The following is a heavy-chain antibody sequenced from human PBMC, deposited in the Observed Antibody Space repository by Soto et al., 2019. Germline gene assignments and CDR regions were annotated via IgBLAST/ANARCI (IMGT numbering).Heavy chain of an antibody. Sequence: QVQLQESGPGLVKPSGTLSLTCAVSSGSISSSNWWSWVRQPPGKGLEWIGEIYHSGSTNYNPSLQSRVTISVDKSKNQFSLKLSSVTAADTAVYYCARVTVTGSYYYYYMDVWGKGTTVTVSS. J-gene: IGHJ6*03. CDR3: ARVTVTGSYYYYYMDV. CDR1: SGSISSSNW. CDR2: IYHSGST. V-gene: IGHV4-4*02. D-gene: IGHD1-20*01.